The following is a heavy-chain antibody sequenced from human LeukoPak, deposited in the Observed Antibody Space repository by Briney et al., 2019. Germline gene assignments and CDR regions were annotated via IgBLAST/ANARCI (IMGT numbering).Heavy chain of an antibody. CDR2: IIPIFGTA. D-gene: IGHD3-22*01. CDR1: GGTFSSYA. J-gene: IGHJ5*02. V-gene: IGHV1-69*05. Sequence: SVKVSCKASGGTFSSYAISWVRQAPGQGLEWMEGIIPIFGTANYAQKFQGRVTITTDESTSTAYMELSSLRSEDTAVYYCARDAHYYDSSGYYSGNWFDPWGQGTLVTVSS. CDR3: ARDAHYYDSSGYYSGNWFDP.